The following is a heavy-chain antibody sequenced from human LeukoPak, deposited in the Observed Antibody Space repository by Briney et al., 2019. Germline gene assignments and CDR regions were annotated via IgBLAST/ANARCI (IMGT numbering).Heavy chain of an antibody. J-gene: IGHJ4*02. D-gene: IGHD5-18*01. V-gene: IGHV3-48*03. CDR3: ARLKRGYSYGDRRPVPSPLDY. CDR1: GFTFSSYE. Sequence: GGSLRLSCAASGFTFSSYEMNWVRQAPGKGLEWVSYISSSGSTIYYADSVKGRFTISRDNAKKSLYLQMNSLRAEDTAVYYCARLKRGYSYGDRRPVPSPLDYWGQGTLVTVSS. CDR2: ISSSGSTI.